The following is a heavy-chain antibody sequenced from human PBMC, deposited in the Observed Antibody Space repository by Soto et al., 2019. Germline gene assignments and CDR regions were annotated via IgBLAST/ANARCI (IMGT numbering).Heavy chain of an antibody. CDR1: GFSLSTGGVG. V-gene: IGHV2-5*02. CDR2: IYWDDDK. Sequence: SGPTLVNPTQTLTLTCTFSGFSLSTGGVGVGWIRQPPGKALEWLALIYWDDDKRYSPSLKSRLTITKDTSKNQVVLTMTNMDPVDTASYYCVYRPFSTQYHYGSGSYYNWFDPWGQGTLVTVSS. CDR3: VYRPFSTQYHYGSGSYYNWFDP. J-gene: IGHJ5*02. D-gene: IGHD3-10*01.